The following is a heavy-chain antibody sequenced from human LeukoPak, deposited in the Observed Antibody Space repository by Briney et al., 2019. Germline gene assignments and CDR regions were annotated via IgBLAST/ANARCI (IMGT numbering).Heavy chain of an antibody. CDR3: ARDVGSGYDYWFDP. D-gene: IGHD5-12*01. CDR2: VYHTGST. Sequence: SETLSLTCTVSNGSISFYSWNWIRQPPGKGPEWIGFVYHTGSTNYNPSLKSRVTISVDTSKNQFSLRLSSVTAADTAVYYCARDVGSGYDYWFDPWGQGTLVTVSS. J-gene: IGHJ5*02. V-gene: IGHV4-59*01. CDR1: NGSISFYS.